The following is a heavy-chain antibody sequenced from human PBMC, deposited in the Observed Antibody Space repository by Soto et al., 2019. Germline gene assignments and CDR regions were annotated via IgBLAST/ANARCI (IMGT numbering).Heavy chain of an antibody. CDR3: ARGDCAGGSCQPYGLDV. J-gene: IGHJ6*02. CDR2: INAGNGDT. D-gene: IGHD2-15*01. V-gene: IGHV1-3*05. CDR1: GYTFTSYA. Sequence: QVQLMQSGTEEKNPGASVKVSCKASGYTFTSYAIHWVRQAPGQKLEWMGWINAGNGDTKYSQNFQGRVTIIRDTSASTGYMEVSSLTSEDTAVYYCARGDCAGGSCQPYGLDVWGQGTTVTVSS.